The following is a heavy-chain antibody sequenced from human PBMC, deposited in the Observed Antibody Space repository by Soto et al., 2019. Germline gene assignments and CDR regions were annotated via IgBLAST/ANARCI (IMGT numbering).Heavy chain of an antibody. CDR2: ISTYNGNT. CDR1: GYTFTSYD. D-gene: IGHD2-15*01. J-gene: IGHJ5*02. CDR3: ARGFRVAATRWWFDP. V-gene: IGHV1-18*01. Sequence: QVQLVQSGAEVKKPGASVKVSCKASGYTFTSYDISWVRQAPGQGLEWMGWISTYNGNTNYAQKLHGGGTTTTDTSTSTAYMELRSLRSDDTAVYYCARGFRVAATRWWFDPWGQGTLVTVSS.